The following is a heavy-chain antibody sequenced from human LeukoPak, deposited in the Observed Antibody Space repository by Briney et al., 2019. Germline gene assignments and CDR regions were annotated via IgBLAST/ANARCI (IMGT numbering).Heavy chain of an antibody. V-gene: IGHV5-51*01. Sequence: HGESLKISCKGSGYSFTSYWIGWVRQMPGKGLEWMGIIYPGDSDTRCSPSFQGQVTISADKSISTAYLQWSSLKASDTAMYYCARHLRDCSSTTCFGTYWFDPWGQGTLVTVSS. J-gene: IGHJ5*02. CDR1: GYSFTSYW. CDR2: IYPGDSDT. CDR3: ARHLRDCSSTTCFGTYWFDP. D-gene: IGHD2-2*01.